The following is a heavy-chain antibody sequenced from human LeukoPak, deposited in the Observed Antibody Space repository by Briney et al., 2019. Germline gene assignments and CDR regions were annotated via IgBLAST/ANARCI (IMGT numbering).Heavy chain of an antibody. CDR2: IYTSGST. J-gene: IGHJ6*02. V-gene: IGHV4-61*02. CDR1: GGSISSGSYY. CDR3: ARNEGWFGEPPNGMDV. D-gene: IGHD3-10*01. Sequence: SQTLSLTCTVSGGSISSGSYYWSWIRQPAGKGLEWIGRIYTSGSTNYNPSLKSRVTISVDTSKNQFSLKLSSVTAADTAVYYCARNEGWFGEPPNGMDVWGQGPRSPSP.